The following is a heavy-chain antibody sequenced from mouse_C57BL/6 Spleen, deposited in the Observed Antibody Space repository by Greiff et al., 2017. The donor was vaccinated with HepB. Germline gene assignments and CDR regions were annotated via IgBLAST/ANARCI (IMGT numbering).Heavy chain of an antibody. CDR2: IWGVGST. J-gene: IGHJ3*01. D-gene: IGHD3-2*02. CDR1: GFSLTSYG. V-gene: IGHV2-6*01. Sequence: VQVVESGPGLVAPSQSLSITCTVSGFSLTSYGVDWVRQSPGKGLEWLGVIWGVGSTNYNSALKSRLSISKDNSKSQVFLKMNSLQTDDTAMYYCATSSGYGGFAYWGQGTLVTVSA. CDR3: ATSSGYGGFAY.